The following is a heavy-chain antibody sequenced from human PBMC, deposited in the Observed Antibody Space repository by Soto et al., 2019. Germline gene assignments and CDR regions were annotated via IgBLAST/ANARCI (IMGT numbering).Heavy chain of an antibody. CDR3: ARDQYDILTGYDWFDP. J-gene: IGHJ5*02. CDR2: IFYNGRT. Sequence: SETLSLTCTVSGGSIDSYYWSWIRQPPGKGLEWIGYIFYNGRTNYSPSLKSRVTISVDTSKNQFSLKLSSVTAADTAIYYCARDQYDILTGYDWFDPWGPGTQVTVSS. V-gene: IGHV4-59*01. CDR1: GGSIDSYY. D-gene: IGHD3-9*01.